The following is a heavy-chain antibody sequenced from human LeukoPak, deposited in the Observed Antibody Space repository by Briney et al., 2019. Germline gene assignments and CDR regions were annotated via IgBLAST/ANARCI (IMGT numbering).Heavy chain of an antibody. D-gene: IGHD2-2*01. Sequence: PSETLSLTCTVSGGSISSGGYYWSWIRQHPGKGLEWIGYIYYSGSTYYNPSLKSRVTISVDTSKNQFSLKLSSVTAADTAVYYCAGLGYCSSTSCWNYYYYYGMDVWGQGTTVTVSS. CDR2: IYYSGST. V-gene: IGHV4-31*03. J-gene: IGHJ6*02. CDR3: AGLGYCSSTSCWNYYYYYGMDV. CDR1: GGSISSGGYY.